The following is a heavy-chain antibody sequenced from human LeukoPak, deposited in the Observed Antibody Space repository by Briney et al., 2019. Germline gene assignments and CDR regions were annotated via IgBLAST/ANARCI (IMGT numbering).Heavy chain of an antibody. V-gene: IGHV1-69*13. J-gene: IGHJ6*03. D-gene: IGHD4-11*01. Sequence: SVKVSCKASGGTVSGYAITWVRQAPGQGLEWMGGIIPIFNTANYAQRFQGRVTITADESTRTAYMDLSSLRSEDTAVYFCARAKGFSNYNYYYHYMDVWGKGTTVTVSS. CDR3: ARAKGFSNYNYYYHYMDV. CDR2: IIPIFNTA. CDR1: GGTVSGYA.